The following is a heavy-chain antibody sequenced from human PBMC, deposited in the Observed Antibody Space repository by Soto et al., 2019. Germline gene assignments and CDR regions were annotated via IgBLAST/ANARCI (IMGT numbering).Heavy chain of an antibody. V-gene: IGHV3-72*01. CDR1: GFIFSDHY. CDR3: TRISLVGATGGRYFDY. D-gene: IGHD1-26*01. J-gene: IGHJ4*02. CDR2: IKNKANSYTT. Sequence: VQLVESGGGLVQPGGSLRLSCAASGFIFSDHYMDWVRQAPGKGLEWVGRIKNKANSYTTEYAASVKGRFTISRDDSQPSPYLQMNSLKTEDTAVYYCTRISLVGATGGRYFDYWGQGTLLTVSS.